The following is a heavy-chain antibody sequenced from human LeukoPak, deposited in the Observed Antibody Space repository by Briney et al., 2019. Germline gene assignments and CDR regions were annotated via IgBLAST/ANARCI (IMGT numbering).Heavy chain of an antibody. CDR2: IIQDGSVT. Sequence: PGGSLRLSCVTSGITFSNYYMHWVRQVPGEGLVWISHIIQDGSVTSYADSVKGRFTISRDNAKNTVYLQLNNLRAEDTAVYYCATADYRALGYWGQGTLVTVSS. V-gene: IGHV3-74*01. CDR3: ATADYRALGY. J-gene: IGHJ4*02. CDR1: GITFSNYY. D-gene: IGHD3-16*01.